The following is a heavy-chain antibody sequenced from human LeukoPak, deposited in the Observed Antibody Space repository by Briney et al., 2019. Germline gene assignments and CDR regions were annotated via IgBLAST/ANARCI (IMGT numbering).Heavy chain of an antibody. CDR2: IYPGDSGT. D-gene: IGHD3-9*01. CDR1: GYSFSSYW. J-gene: IGHJ4*02. Sequence: PGESLKISCKASGYSFSSYWTAWVRQMPGKGLEWMGIIYPGDSGTRYSPSFQGQVTISVDKSISTAYLQWSSLKASDTAMYYCARRRADYDILTGYLDYWGQGTPVTVSS. V-gene: IGHV5-51*01. CDR3: ARRRADYDILTGYLDY.